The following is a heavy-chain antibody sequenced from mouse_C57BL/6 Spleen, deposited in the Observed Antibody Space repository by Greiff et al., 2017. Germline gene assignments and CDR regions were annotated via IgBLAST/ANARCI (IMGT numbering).Heavy chain of an antibody. CDR1: GFTFNTYA. J-gene: IGHJ4*01. Sequence: EVQRVESGGGLVQPKGSLKLSCAASGFTFNTYAMHWVRQAPGKGLEWVARIRSKSSNYATYYADSVKDRFTISRDDSQSMLYLQMNNLKTEDTAMYYCVRVPIYDGYYDAMDYWGQGTSVTVSS. D-gene: IGHD2-3*01. V-gene: IGHV10-3*01. CDR3: VRVPIYDGYYDAMDY. CDR2: IRSKSSNYAT.